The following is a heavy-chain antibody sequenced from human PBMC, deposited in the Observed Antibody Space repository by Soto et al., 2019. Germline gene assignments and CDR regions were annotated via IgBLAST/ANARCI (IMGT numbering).Heavy chain of an antibody. CDR2: ISAYNGNT. J-gene: IGHJ4*02. D-gene: IGHD3-22*01. CDR3: TTVARQDYYDSSGYYS. V-gene: IGHV1-18*01. Sequence: ASVKVSCKASGYTFTSYGINWVRQAPGQGLEWMGWISAYNGNTNYAQKLQGRVTMTTDTSTDTAYMELSSLRSEDTAVYYCTTVARQDYYDSSGYYSWGQGTLVTVSS. CDR1: GYTFTSYG.